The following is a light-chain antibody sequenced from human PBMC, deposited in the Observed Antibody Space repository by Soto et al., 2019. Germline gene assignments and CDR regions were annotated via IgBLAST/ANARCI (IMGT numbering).Light chain of an antibody. J-gene: IGKJ3*01. CDR3: QEWSKWPLFT. CDR2: AAS. CDR1: QSVGRN. V-gene: IGKV3-15*01. Sequence: EIVVTQSPGILSVSPGDRATLSCRASQSVGRNLAWYQQKPGQAPTLLIYAASTRATGLPARFSGSGSGTDFTLTISSLQSEDFAVYYCQEWSKWPLFTFGPGTRVDIK.